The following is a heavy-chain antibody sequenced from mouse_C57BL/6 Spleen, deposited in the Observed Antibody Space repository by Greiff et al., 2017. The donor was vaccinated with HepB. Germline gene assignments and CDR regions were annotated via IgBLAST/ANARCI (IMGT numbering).Heavy chain of an antibody. Sequence: VQLQQSGAELVKPGASVKLSCKASGYTFTSYWMHWVKQRPGQGLEWIGMIHPNSGSTNYNEKFKSKATLTVDKSSSTAYMQLSSLTSEDSAVYYCATYYYGSSYGLNYYAMDYWGQGTSVTVSS. CDR3: ATYYYGSSYGLNYYAMDY. D-gene: IGHD1-1*01. CDR2: IHPNSGST. CDR1: GYTFTSYW. V-gene: IGHV1-64*01. J-gene: IGHJ4*01.